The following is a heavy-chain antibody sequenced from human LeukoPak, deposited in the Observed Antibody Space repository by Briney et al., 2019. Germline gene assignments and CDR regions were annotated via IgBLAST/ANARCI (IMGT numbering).Heavy chain of an antibody. CDR1: GYRFTSYW. J-gene: IGHJ4*02. CDR3: ATHPGGLQSGFDN. D-gene: IGHD5-24*01. V-gene: IGHV5-51*01. CDR2: IHPGDSDT. Sequence: GESLKISCKASGYRFTSYWIGWVRQMPGKGLEYMGIIHPGDSDTRYSPSFQGQVTISVDRSSSTAYLQWSRLKASDTAMYYCATHPGGLQSGFDNWGQGTLVTVSS.